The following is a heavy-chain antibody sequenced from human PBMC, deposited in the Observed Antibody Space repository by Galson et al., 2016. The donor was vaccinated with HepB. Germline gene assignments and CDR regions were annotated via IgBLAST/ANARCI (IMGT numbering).Heavy chain of an antibody. Sequence: SLRLSCAGSGFMFSTYAMHWVRQAPGKGLDWVAVISYDGSKKFYGDSVKGRFTISRDNAKKSLYLQMNSLRAEDTAVYYCARDRTSRAALDYWGQGTLVTVSS. V-gene: IGHV3-30*04. J-gene: IGHJ4*02. CDR1: GFMFSTYA. CDR3: ARDRTSRAALDY. CDR2: ISYDGSKK. D-gene: IGHD6-25*01.